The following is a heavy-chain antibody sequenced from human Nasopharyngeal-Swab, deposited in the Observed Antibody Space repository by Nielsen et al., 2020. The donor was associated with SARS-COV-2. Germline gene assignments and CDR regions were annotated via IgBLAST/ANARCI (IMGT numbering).Heavy chain of an antibody. D-gene: IGHD6-19*01. CDR3: ARDERSGWNLNSMDV. CDR1: GGSISTYY. V-gene: IGHV4-59*01. Sequence: SETLSLTCIVSGGSISTYYWTWLRQSPGKGLEWIGYIYNSGSTNYNPSLKSRVTMSVDTSKNRFSLHLSSVSPADTAVYYCARDERSGWNLNSMDVWGQGTTVTVSS. CDR2: IYNSGST. J-gene: IGHJ6*02.